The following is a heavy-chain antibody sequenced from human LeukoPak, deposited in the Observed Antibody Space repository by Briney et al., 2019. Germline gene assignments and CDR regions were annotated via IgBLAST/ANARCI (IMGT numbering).Heavy chain of an antibody. CDR3: ARDLMGGYSGYGDY. D-gene: IGHD5-12*01. J-gene: IGHJ4*02. CDR2: IYSGGST. CDR1: GFTVSSNY. Sequence: GGSLRLSCAASGFTVSSNYMSWFRQAPGKGLEWVSSIYSGGSTYYADSVKGRFTISRDNSKNTLYLQMNSLSVEDTAVYYCARDLMGGYSGYGDYWGQGTPVTVSS. V-gene: IGHV3-66*02.